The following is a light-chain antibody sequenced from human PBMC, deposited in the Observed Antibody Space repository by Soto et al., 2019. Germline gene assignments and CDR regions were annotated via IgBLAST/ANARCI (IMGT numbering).Light chain of an antibody. V-gene: IGKV3-20*01. CDR2: GAS. CDR3: QQYGSSART. J-gene: IGKJ1*01. CDR1: QNVSSY. Sequence: GETANRSCGASQNVSSYLAWYQQKPGQAPRLLIYGASSRAAAIPDRFRGSGPATDFTLTISRLEREEFAVYLCQQYGSSARTSGQRTKV.